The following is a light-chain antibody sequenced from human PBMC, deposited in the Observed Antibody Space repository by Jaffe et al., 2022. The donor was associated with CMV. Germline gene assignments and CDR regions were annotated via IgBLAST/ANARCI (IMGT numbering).Light chain of an antibody. CDR3: QQLNSYPRGFT. V-gene: IGKV1-9*01. Sequence: DIQLTQSPSFLSASVGDRVTITCRASQGISSYLAWYQQKPGKAPELLIYAASILQTGVPSRFSGSGSGTDFTLTISSLQPEDFATYYCQQLNSYPRGFTFGPGTKVDIK. CDR2: AAS. CDR1: QGISSY. J-gene: IGKJ3*01.